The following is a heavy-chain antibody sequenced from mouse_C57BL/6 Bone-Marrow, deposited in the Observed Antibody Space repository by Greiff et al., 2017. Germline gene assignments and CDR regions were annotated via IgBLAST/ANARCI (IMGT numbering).Heavy chain of an antibody. CDR1: GFNIKDDY. CDR3: ASMYYFDY. Sequence: VQLQQSGAELVRPGASVTLSCTASGFNIKDDYLHWVTQRPEPGLAWIGWIDPENGAPEYASKFQGKATITADTSSNTAYLQLSSLTSEDTAGYYCASMYYFDYWGQGTTLTVSS. D-gene: IGHD2-3*01. V-gene: IGHV14-4*01. J-gene: IGHJ2*01. CDR2: IDPENGAP.